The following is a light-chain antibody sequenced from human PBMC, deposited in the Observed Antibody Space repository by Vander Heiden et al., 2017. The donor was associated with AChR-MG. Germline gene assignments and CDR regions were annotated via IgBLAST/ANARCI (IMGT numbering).Light chain of an antibody. J-gene: IGLJ2*01. Sequence: QSALTQPRSVSGSPGQSVTISCTGASSDAGGYTHVSWYQQHPGRAPKVVIYDGNKRPSGVPDRFSGSKSGTTASLTISGLQADDEADYFCCSYGGTYTLVTFGGGTKVTVL. CDR1: SSDAGGYTH. CDR2: DGN. V-gene: IGLV2-11*01. CDR3: CSYGGTYTLVT.